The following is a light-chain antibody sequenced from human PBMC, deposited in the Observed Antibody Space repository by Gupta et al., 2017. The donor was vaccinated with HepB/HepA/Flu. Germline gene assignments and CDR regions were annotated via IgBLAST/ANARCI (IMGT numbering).Light chain of an antibody. CDR1: TSNIGAGYD. CDR2: GNS. Sequence: QSVLTPPPLLSGAPGQRVTISCTGSTSNIGAGYDVHWYQQLPGAAPKLLSSGNSNRPAGVPDRVSAFRSGTTASLAISELRDEDEADYFCQSFDGSLSAYVFGTGTQVTGL. V-gene: IGLV1-40*01. CDR3: QSFDGSLSAYV. J-gene: IGLJ1*01.